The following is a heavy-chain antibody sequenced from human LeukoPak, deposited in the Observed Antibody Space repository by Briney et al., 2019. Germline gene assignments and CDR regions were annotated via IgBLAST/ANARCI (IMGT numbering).Heavy chain of an antibody. CDR1: GYTFTSYD. Sequence: GSSVKVSCKASGYTFTSYDINWVRQATGQGLEWMGWMNPNSGNTGYEQKFQGRVNMTRNTSISTAYMELSSLRAEDSAVYYRARGVVVPAANWGQGTLVTVSS. J-gene: IGHJ4*02. D-gene: IGHD2-2*01. CDR3: ARGVVVPAAN. CDR2: MNPNSGNT. V-gene: IGHV1-8*01.